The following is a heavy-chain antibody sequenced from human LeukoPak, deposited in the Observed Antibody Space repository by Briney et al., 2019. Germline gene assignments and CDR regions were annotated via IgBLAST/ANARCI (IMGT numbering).Heavy chain of an antibody. CDR2: IYPGDSDT. J-gene: IGHJ5*02. V-gene: IGHV5-51*01. CDR3: ARRGVPGAMTWFDP. D-gene: IGHD2-2*01. CDR1: GYSFTTYW. Sequence: KVSCKASGYSFTTYWIGWVRQMPGKGLEWMGIIYPGDSDTRYSPSFQGQVTISADKSINTAYLQWRSLKASDTAMYYCARRGVPGAMTWFDPWGQGTLVTVSS.